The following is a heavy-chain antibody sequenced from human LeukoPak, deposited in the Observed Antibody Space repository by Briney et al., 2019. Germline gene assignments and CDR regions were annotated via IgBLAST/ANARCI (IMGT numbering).Heavy chain of an antibody. V-gene: IGHV1-18*01. D-gene: IGHD3-10*01. CDR3: ARDDYYGSGSYYNSLGYYYYYYGMDV. Sequence: ASVKVSCKASGYTFTSYGISWVRQAPGQGLEWMGWISAYNGNTNYAQKLQGRVTMTTDTSTSTAYMELRIQRSDDTAVYYCARDDYYGSGSYYNSLGYYYYYYGMDVWGQGTTVTVSS. CDR2: ISAYNGNT. CDR1: GYTFTSYG. J-gene: IGHJ6*02.